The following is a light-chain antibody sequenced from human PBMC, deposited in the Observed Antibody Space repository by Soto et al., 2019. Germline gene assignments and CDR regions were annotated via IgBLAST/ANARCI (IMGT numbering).Light chain of an antibody. J-gene: IGKJ1*01. CDR2: AAS. V-gene: IGKV1-39*01. Sequence: DIQMTQSPSSLSASVGDRVTITCRASQGIRNDLGWYQQKPGKAPKLLIFAASSLQSGVPSRFSGSRSGPDFTLTISSLQPEDFATYYCQQSYSRVTFGQGTKVDI. CDR1: QGIRND. CDR3: QQSYSRVT.